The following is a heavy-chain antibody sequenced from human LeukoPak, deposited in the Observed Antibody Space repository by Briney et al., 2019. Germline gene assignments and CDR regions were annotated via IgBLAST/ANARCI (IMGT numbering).Heavy chain of an antibody. CDR3: ARVRDGYNHYYYYYGMDV. Sequence: PSETLSLTCTVSGGSISSGGYYWSWIRQHPGKGLEWIGYIYYSGRTNYNPSLNSRVTISVDTSKNQFSLILSSVTAADTAVYYCARVRDGYNHYYYYYGMDVWGQGTTVTVSS. J-gene: IGHJ6*02. CDR1: GGSISSGGYY. D-gene: IGHD5-24*01. V-gene: IGHV4-61*08. CDR2: IYYSGRT.